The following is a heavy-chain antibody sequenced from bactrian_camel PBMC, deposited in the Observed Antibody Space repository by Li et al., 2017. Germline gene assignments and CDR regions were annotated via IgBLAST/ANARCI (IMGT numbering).Heavy chain of an antibody. J-gene: IGHJ4*01. CDR3: AAGWSYGVGTLLRRHYDY. V-gene: IGHV3S54*01. D-gene: IGHD5*01. Sequence: VQLVESGGGSVQAGGSLRLSCVVTRGGFSDKCLGWFRQYPGKEREGVAAIVTLGGTTYYDDSVTGRFTISQDIAKKTTYLQMDHLRTDDTAIYYCAAGWSYGVGTLLRRHYDYWGQGTQVTVS. CDR1: RGGFSDKC. CDR2: IVTLGGTT.